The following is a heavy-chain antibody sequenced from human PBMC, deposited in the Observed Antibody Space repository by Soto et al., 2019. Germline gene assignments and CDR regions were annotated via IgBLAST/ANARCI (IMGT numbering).Heavy chain of an antibody. Sequence: PSETLSLTCTVSGGSISSGGYYWSWFRQHPGKGLEWIGCIYYSGSTYYNPSLKSRVTISVDTSKNQFSLKLSSVTAADTAVYYCANYGQRQASYYYYYMDVWGKGTTVTVSS. J-gene: IGHJ6*03. CDR3: ANYGQRQASYYYYYMDV. CDR2: IYYSGST. CDR1: GGSISSGGYY. D-gene: IGHD4-17*01. V-gene: IGHV4-31*03.